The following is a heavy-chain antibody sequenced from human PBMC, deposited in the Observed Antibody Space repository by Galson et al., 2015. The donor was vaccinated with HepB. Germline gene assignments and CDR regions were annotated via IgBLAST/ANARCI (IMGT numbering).Heavy chain of an antibody. D-gene: IGHD1-26*01. Sequence: SLRLSCAASGFTFSSYAMHWVRQAPGKGLEWVAVISYDGSNKYYADSVKGRFTISRDNSKNTLYLQMNSLRAEDTAVYYCARAPGLVEPYYFDYWGQGTLVTVSS. J-gene: IGHJ4*02. CDR2: ISYDGSNK. CDR3: ARAPGLVEPYYFDY. CDR1: GFTFSSYA. V-gene: IGHV3-30-3*01.